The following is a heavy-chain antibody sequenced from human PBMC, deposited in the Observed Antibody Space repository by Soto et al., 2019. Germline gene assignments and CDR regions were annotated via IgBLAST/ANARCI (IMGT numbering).Heavy chain of an antibody. D-gene: IGHD3-22*01. CDR1: GGSISSGGYY. J-gene: IGHJ4*02. Sequence: SETLSLTCTVSGGSISSGGYYWSWIRQHPGKGLEWIGYIYYSGNTYYNPSLKSRVTISVDTSKNQFSLKLSSVTAADTAVYYCARAKARYYDSSGYYDNFDYWGQGTLVTVSS. V-gene: IGHV4-31*03. CDR3: ARAKARYYDSSGYYDNFDY. CDR2: IYYSGNT.